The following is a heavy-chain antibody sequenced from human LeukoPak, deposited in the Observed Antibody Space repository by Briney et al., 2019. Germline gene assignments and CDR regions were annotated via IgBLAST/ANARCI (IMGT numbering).Heavy chain of an antibody. V-gene: IGHV3-73*01. D-gene: IGHD3-22*01. CDR2: IRSKANSYAT. CDR1: GFTFSGSA. J-gene: IGHJ4*02. Sequence: GGSLRLSCEASGFTFSGSAIHWVRQASGKGLEWVGRIRSKANSYATVCAASVKGRFTISRDDSKNMAYLQMNSLKTEDTAVYYCTRLSADDSSGYYYYWGQGTLVTVSS. CDR3: TRLSADDSSGYYYY.